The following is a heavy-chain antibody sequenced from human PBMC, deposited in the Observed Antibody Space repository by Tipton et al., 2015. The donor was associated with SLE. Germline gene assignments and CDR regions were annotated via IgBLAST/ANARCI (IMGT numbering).Heavy chain of an antibody. V-gene: IGHV3-33*01. CDR2: IWYDGNNI. CDR1: GFTFSNYG. D-gene: IGHD2-2*01. J-gene: IGHJ2*01. Sequence: SLRLSCVASGFTFSNYGMHWVRQAPGKGLEWVAVIWYDGNNIYYVDSVKGRFTISRDNSKNTLYLEMNSLTAEDTAVYYCARDPSRYCSSTSCYWWYFDLWGRGTLVTVSS. CDR3: ARDPSRYCSSTSCYWWYFDL.